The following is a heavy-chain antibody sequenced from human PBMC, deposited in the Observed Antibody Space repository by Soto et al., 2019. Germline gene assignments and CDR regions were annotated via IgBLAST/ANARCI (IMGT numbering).Heavy chain of an antibody. CDR3: AREVGRGSGSYYLDY. Sequence: PGGSLRLSCAASGFTFSMYWIHWVRQAPGKGLLWVSRINGDGTDATYADSVKGRFTISRDNAKNTVYLQMNGLRAEDTAVYYCAREVGRGSGSYYLDYWGQETLVTVSS. CDR1: GFTFSMYW. J-gene: IGHJ4*02. D-gene: IGHD3-16*01. V-gene: IGHV3-74*03. CDR2: INGDGTDA.